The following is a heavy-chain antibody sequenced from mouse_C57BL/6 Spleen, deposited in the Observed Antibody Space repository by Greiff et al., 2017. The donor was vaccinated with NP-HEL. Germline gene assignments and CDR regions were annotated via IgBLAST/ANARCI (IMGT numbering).Heavy chain of an antibody. D-gene: IGHD6-2*01. CDR2: ISSGGSYT. CDR1: GFTFSSYG. J-gene: IGHJ2*01. Sequence: EVQLVESGGDLVKPGGSLKLSCAASGFTFSSYGMSWVRQTPDKRLEWVATISSGGSYTYYPDSVKGRFTISRDNAKNTLYLQMSSLKSEDTAMYYCSSLSDYWGQGTTLTVSS. CDR3: SSLSDY. V-gene: IGHV5-6*01.